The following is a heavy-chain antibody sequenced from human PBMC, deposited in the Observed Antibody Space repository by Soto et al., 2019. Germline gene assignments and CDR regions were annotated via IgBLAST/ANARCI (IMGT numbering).Heavy chain of an antibody. Sequence: EEQLVESVGGLVQPGGSLRLSWAASGFTFSNYWMHWVRQAPGNGLVWVSRISFGGTSTTSADSVKGRFPISRDNAKNTLFLQMHDLRADDTAMYYWVRDRRLRAATFDTWGQGTFVTVSS. D-gene: IGHD5-18*01. J-gene: IGHJ3*02. CDR2: ISFGGTST. CDR1: GFTFSNYW. CDR3: VRDRRLRAATFDT. V-gene: IGHV3-74*03.